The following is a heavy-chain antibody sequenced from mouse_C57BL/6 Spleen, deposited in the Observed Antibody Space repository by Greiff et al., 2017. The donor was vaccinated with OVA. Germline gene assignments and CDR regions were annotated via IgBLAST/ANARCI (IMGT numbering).Heavy chain of an antibody. V-gene: IGHV1-18*01. CDR3: ARWEDGYYYAMDY. Sequence: VQLQQSGPELVKPGASVKIPCKASGYTFTDYNMDWVKQSHGKSLEWIGDINPNNGGTIYNQKFKGKATLTVDKSSSTAYMELRSLTSEDTAVYYCARWEDGYYYAMDYWGQGTSVTVSS. CDR2: INPNNGGT. D-gene: IGHD2-3*01. J-gene: IGHJ4*01. CDR1: GYTFTDYN.